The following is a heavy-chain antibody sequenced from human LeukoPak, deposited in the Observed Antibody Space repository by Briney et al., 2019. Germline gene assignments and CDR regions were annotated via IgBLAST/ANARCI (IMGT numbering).Heavy chain of an antibody. CDR2: INHSGST. D-gene: IGHD3-3*01. V-gene: IGHV4-34*01. J-gene: IGHJ4*02. CDR3: ARGAYYDFWSGHTYSFDY. CDR1: GFTFSSYA. Sequence: PGGSLRLSCAASGFTFSSYAMSWVGQPPGKGLEGIGEINHSGSTNYNPSLKSRVTISVDTSKNQFSLKLSSVTAADTAVYYCARGAYYDFWSGHTYSFDYWGQGTLVTVSS.